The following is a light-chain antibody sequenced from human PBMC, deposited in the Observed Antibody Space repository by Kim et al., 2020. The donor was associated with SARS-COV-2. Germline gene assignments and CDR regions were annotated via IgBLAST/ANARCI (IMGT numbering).Light chain of an antibody. V-gene: IGLV6-57*01. Sequence: NTVPSSCTRSSCSIAKKEVQWYRQCPGSSPTTAVYEDNQRPSGLPDRFSGFIDSSSSSASLPISGLKTEDEAADYCQSYDSSNHGVFGGGTQLTVL. CDR3: QSYDSSNHGV. CDR2: EDN. CDR1: SCSIAKKE. J-gene: IGLJ2*01.